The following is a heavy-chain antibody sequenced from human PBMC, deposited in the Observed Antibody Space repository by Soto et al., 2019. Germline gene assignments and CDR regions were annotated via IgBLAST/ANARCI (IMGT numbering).Heavy chain of an antibody. CDR2: VSRGSTTV. D-gene: IGHD3-9*01. CDR1: GFTFSSYS. Sequence: GGSLRLSCAASGFTFSSYSMNWVRQAPGKGLEWISFVSRGSTTVSYVESVKGRFIISRDNAKNSLYLQMSSLRAEDTAVYYCVRDLDWAFDYWGQGTLVTVSS. J-gene: IGHJ4*02. V-gene: IGHV3-48*01. CDR3: VRDLDWAFDY.